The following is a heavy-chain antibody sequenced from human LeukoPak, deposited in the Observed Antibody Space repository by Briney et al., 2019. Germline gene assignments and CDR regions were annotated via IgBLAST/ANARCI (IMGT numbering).Heavy chain of an antibody. V-gene: IGHV3-48*01. J-gene: IGHJ3*02. CDR2: ISSSSSTI. CDR1: GFTFSSYS. Sequence: GGSLRLSCAASGFTFSSYSMNWVRQAPGKGLEWVSYISSSSSTIYYADSVKGRFTISGDNAKNSLYLQMNSLRAEDTAVYYCARFSTHDAFDIWGQGTMATVSS. CDR3: ARFSTHDAFDI.